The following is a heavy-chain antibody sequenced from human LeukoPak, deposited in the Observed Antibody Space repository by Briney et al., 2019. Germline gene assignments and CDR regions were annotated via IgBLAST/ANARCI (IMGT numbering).Heavy chain of an antibody. J-gene: IGHJ4*02. CDR2: ISFDGLNK. V-gene: IGHV3-30-3*01. CDR3: ARDSSVVRYFDWSDYLDY. D-gene: IGHD3-9*01. CDR1: GFRFNMFD. Sequence: GGSLRLSCAASGFRFNMFDMHWVRQAPGKGLEWVAVISFDGLNKKYADSVKGRFTSSRENSMNTLHLQMNNVRPEDTGIYYCARDSSVVRYFDWSDYLDYWGQGTVVTVSS.